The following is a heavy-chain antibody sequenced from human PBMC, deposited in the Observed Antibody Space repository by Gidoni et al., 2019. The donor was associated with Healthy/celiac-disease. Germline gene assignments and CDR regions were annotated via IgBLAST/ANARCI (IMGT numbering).Heavy chain of an antibody. V-gene: IGHV1-3*01. CDR2: INAGNGNT. J-gene: IGHJ6*03. CDR3: ARARLSYYYYYMDV. Sequence: QVQLVQSGAEVKKPGASVKVSCKASGYTFTSYAMHWVRQAPGQRLEWMGWINAGNGNTKYSQKFQGRVTITRDTSASTAYMELSSLRSEDTAVYYCARARLSYYYYYMDVWGKGTTVTVSS. CDR1: GYTFTSYA.